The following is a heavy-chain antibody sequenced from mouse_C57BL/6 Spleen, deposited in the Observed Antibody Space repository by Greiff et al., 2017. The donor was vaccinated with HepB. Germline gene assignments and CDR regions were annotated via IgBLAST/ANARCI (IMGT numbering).Heavy chain of an antibody. V-gene: IGHV1-5*01. CDR3: TRVGYYYGSSYGYFDY. Sequence: VQLQQSGTVLARPGASVKMSCKTSGYTFTSYWMHWVKQRPGQGLEWIGAIYPGNSDTSYNQKFKGKAKLTAVTSASTAYMELSSLTHEDSAVYYCTRVGYYYGSSYGYFDYWGQGTTLTVSS. D-gene: IGHD1-1*01. J-gene: IGHJ2*01. CDR2: IYPGNSDT. CDR1: GYTFTSYW.